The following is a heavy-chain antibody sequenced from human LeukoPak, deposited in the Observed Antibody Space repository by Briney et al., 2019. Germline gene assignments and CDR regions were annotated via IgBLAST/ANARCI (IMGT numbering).Heavy chain of an antibody. CDR3: ARSVRNWYYDTWFGT. Sequence: PGGSLRLSCAASGFTFSSYAMHWVRQAPGKGLEWVAVISYDGSNKYYADSVKGRFTISRDNSKNTLYLQMNSLRAEDTAVYYCARSVRNWYYDTWFGTWGQGTLVTVSS. D-gene: IGHD3-3*01. CDR1: GFTFSSYA. V-gene: IGHV3-30-3*01. CDR2: ISYDGSNK. J-gene: IGHJ5*02.